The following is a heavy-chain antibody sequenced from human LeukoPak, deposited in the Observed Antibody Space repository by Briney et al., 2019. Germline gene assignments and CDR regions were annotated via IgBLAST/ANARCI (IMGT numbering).Heavy chain of an antibody. CDR3: ARDGGWGAVAGTRKNWFDY. V-gene: IGHV1-2*02. CDR1: GYTFTGYY. CDR2: INPNSGGT. J-gene: IGHJ4*02. Sequence: ASVKVSCKASGYTFTGYYMHWVRQAPGQGLEWMGWINPNSGGTNYAQKFQGRVTMTRDTSISTAYMELSRLRSDDTAVYYCARDGGWGAVAGTRKNWFDYWGQGTLVTVSS. D-gene: IGHD6-19*01.